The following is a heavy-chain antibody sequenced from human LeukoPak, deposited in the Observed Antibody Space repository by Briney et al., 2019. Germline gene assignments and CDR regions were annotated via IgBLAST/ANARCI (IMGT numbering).Heavy chain of an antibody. CDR1: GGSITNYY. Sequence: SETLSLTCTVSGGSITNYYWNWMRQSTGKGLEWIGRIYSSGSTDYNSSLKSRVSMSVDTSKNQFSLKLSSVTAVDTAVYYCARGGGWFDRWGQGTLVTVSS. CDR3: ARGGGWFDR. V-gene: IGHV4-4*07. J-gene: IGHJ5*02. CDR2: IYSSGST.